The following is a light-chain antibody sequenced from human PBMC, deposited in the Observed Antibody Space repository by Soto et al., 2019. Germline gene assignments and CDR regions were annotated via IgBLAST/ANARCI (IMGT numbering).Light chain of an antibody. J-gene: IGKJ4*01. CDR2: DAS. CDR3: QQRSNWPLT. CDR1: QSVSSY. Sequence: EIVLTQSPATLSLSPGERATLSCRASQSVSSYLAWYQQKPGQAPRLLIYDASNRATGIPARFSGSGSGTDVTLTISSLEPEDCAVYYCQQRSNWPLTFGGGTKVDIK. V-gene: IGKV3-11*01.